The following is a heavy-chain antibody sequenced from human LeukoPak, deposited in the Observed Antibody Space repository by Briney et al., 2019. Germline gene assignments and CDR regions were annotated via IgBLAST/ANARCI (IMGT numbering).Heavy chain of an antibody. Sequence: GGSLRLSCAASGFTFSSYWMHWVRQVPGKGLVWVSGINTDGSTTSYADSVKGRFTISRDNSKNTLSLQMNSLRAEDTAVYHCAVGGGYWGQGTLVTVSS. CDR3: AVGGGY. J-gene: IGHJ4*02. V-gene: IGHV3-74*01. CDR1: GFTFSSYW. CDR2: INTDGSTT. D-gene: IGHD3-16*01.